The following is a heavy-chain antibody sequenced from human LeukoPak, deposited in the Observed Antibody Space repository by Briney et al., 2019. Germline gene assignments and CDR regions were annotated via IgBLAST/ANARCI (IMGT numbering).Heavy chain of an antibody. D-gene: IGHD2-15*01. CDR1: GYTFTGYY. V-gene: IGHV1-2*06. Sequence: GASVKVSCKAAGYTFTGYYMFWVRQAPGQGLEWMGRINPNSGGTNYAQKFQGRVTMTRDTSISTAYMELSRLRSDDTAVYYCARGYCSGGSCYLVENWFDPWGQGTLVTVSS. J-gene: IGHJ5*02. CDR2: INPNSGGT. CDR3: ARGYCSGGSCYLVENWFDP.